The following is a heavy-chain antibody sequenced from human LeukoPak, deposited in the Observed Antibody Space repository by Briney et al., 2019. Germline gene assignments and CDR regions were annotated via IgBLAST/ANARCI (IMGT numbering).Heavy chain of an antibody. CDR1: GYTFTSYG. J-gene: IGHJ5*02. Sequence: ASVKVSCKASGYTFTSYGISWVRQAPGQGLEWMGWISAYNGNTNYAQRLQGRVTMTTDTSTSTAYMELRSLRSDDTAVYYCAREGTMITFGGVIPLMAWFDPWGQGTLVTVSS. D-gene: IGHD3-16*02. V-gene: IGHV1-18*01. CDR3: AREGTMITFGGVIPLMAWFDP. CDR2: ISAYNGNT.